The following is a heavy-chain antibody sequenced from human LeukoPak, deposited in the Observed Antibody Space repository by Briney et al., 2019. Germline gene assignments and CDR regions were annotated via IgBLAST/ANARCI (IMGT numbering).Heavy chain of an antibody. CDR1: GFTVSTNY. CDR2: VYTGGST. CDR3: ARDNRVRVMDV. Sequence: GGSLRLSCAASGFTVSTNYMSWVRQGPGKGLEWISVVYTGGSTYFADSVKGRFTISRDNSKNTLYLQMNSLRADDSAVYYCARDNRVRVMDVWGQGTTVTVSS. J-gene: IGHJ6*02. V-gene: IGHV3-53*01. D-gene: IGHD3-10*01.